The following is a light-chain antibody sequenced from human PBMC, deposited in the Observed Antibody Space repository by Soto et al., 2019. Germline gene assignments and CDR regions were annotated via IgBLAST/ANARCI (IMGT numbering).Light chain of an antibody. J-gene: IGKJ1*01. CDR3: QQYYSYTPT. CDR2: AAS. CDR1: QSISSW. V-gene: IGKV1-5*01. Sequence: IQLTQSPSFLSASLGDRVTITCRASQSISSWLAWYQQKPGKAPKLLIYAASTLQSGVPSRFSGSGSGTDVTLTISCLKQEDCATYYCQQYYSYTPTFGQGTKVDIK.